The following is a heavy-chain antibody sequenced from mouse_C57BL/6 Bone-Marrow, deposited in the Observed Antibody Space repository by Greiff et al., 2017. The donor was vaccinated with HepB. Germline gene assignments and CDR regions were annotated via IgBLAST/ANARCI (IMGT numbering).Heavy chain of an antibody. V-gene: IGHV1-55*01. D-gene: IGHD1-1*01. CDR1: GYTFTSYW. Sequence: QVQLQQPGAELVKPGASVKLSCKASGYTFTSYWMHWVKQRPGRGLEWIGDIYPGSGSTNYNEKFKSKATLTVDTSSSTAYMQLSSLTSEDSAVYYCARRYYGSSWYFDVWGTGTTVTVSS. CDR3: ARRYYGSSWYFDV. J-gene: IGHJ1*03. CDR2: IYPGSGST.